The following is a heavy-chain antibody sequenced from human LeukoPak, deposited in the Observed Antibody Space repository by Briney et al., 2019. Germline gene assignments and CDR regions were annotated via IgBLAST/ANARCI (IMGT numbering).Heavy chain of an antibody. D-gene: IGHD3-16*01. CDR2: IYTSGST. V-gene: IGHV4-4*07. CDR3: ASESRIMFGGANGKYFDY. J-gene: IGHJ4*02. Sequence: SETLSLTCTVSGGSISSYYWSWIRQPAGKGLEWIGRIYTSGSTNYNPSLKSRVTMSVDTSKNQFSLNLSSVTAADTAVYYCASESRIMFGGANGKYFDYWGQGTLVTVSS. CDR1: GGSISSYY.